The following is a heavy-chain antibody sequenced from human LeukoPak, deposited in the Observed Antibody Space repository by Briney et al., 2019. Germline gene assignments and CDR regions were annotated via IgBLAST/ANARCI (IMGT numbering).Heavy chain of an antibody. V-gene: IGHV4-30-2*05. CDR3: ARRITIFGVVTIYNWFDP. J-gene: IGHJ5*02. CDR2: IYHSGST. CDR1: GGSISSGGYY. D-gene: IGHD3-3*01. Sequence: PSQTLSLTCTVSGGSISSGGYYWSWIRQPPGKGLEWIGYIYHSGSTFYNPSLKSQVSISVDTSKNQFSLKLSSVTAADTAVYYCARRITIFGVVTIYNWFDPWGQGTLVTVSS.